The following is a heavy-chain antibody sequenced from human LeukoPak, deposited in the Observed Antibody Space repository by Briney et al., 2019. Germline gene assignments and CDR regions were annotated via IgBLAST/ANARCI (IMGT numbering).Heavy chain of an antibody. J-gene: IGHJ4*02. CDR2: ISASGGST. D-gene: IGHD5-24*01. Sequence: GSLRLSCAASGFTFSSYAMSWVRQAPGKGLEWVSLISASGGSTYYADSVKGRFTISRDNSKNTLYLQMSSLRAEDTAVYYCAKGRNDYKYYFDYWGQGTLVTVSS. CDR3: AKGRNDYKYYFDY. CDR1: GFTFSSYA. V-gene: IGHV3-23*01.